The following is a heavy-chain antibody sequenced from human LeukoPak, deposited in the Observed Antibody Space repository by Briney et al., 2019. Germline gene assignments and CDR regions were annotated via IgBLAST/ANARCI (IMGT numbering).Heavy chain of an antibody. CDR2: IYYSGST. CDR3: ARHSGLWPHDY. J-gene: IGHJ4*02. V-gene: IGHV4-59*08. Sequence: PSETLSLTCTVSGGSISSYYWSWIRQPPGKGLEWIGYIYYSGSTNYKPSLKSRVTISVDTSTNQFSLKLSSVTAADTAVYYCARHSGLWPHDYWGQGTLVTVSS. D-gene: IGHD3-10*01. CDR1: GGSISSYY.